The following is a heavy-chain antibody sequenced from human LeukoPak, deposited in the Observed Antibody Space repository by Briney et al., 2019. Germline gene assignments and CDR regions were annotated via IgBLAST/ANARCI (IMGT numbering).Heavy chain of an antibody. Sequence: GASVKVSCKASGYTFTGYYMHWVRQAPGQGLEWMGWINPNSGGTNYAQKFQGWVTMTRDTSISTAYMELSRLRSDDTAVYYCARDGGKVHWYFDLWGRGTLVTVSS. V-gene: IGHV1-2*04. CDR2: INPNSGGT. J-gene: IGHJ2*01. CDR1: GYTFTGYY. D-gene: IGHD2-15*01. CDR3: ARDGGKVHWYFDL.